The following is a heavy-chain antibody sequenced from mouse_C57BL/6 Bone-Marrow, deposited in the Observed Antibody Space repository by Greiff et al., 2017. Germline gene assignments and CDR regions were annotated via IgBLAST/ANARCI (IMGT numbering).Heavy chain of an antibody. D-gene: IGHD2-5*01. CDR3: AREGDSNYYAMDY. CDR2: IDPSDSYT. CDR1: GYTFTSYW. J-gene: IGHJ4*01. V-gene: IGHV1-69*01. Sequence: QVQLKQPGAELVMPGASVKLSCKASGYTFTSYWMHWVKQRPGQGLEWIGEIDPSDSYTNYNQKFKGKSTLTVDKSSSTAYMQLSSLTSEDSAVYYYAREGDSNYYAMDYWGQGTSVTVSS.